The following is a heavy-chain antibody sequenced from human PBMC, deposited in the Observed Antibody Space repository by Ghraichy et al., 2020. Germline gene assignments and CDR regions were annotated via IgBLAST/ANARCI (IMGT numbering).Heavy chain of an antibody. CDR1: GGSISSSSYY. D-gene: IGHD2-2*01. V-gene: IGHV4-39*01. J-gene: IGHJ6*03. CDR2: IYYSGST. Sequence: SETLSLTCTVSGGSISSSSYYWGWIRQPPGKGLEWIGSIYYSGSTYYNPSLKSRVTISVDTSKNQFSLKLSSVTAADTAVYYCARHRSDIVVVPAAISYYYMDVWGKGTTVTVSS. CDR3: ARHRSDIVVVPAAISYYYMDV.